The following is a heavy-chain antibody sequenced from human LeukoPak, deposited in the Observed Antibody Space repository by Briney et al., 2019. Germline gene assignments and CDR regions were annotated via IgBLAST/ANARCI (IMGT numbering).Heavy chain of an antibody. Sequence: PGGSLRLSCAASGFTFSSYSMSWVRQAPGKGLEWVSSISSSSGYIYYADSVKGRFTISRDNAKNSLYLQMNSLRAEDTAVYYCAGGATTNDYWGQGTLVTVSS. V-gene: IGHV3-21*01. CDR3: AGGATTNDY. CDR2: ISSSSGYI. D-gene: IGHD5-12*01. J-gene: IGHJ4*02. CDR1: GFTFSSYS.